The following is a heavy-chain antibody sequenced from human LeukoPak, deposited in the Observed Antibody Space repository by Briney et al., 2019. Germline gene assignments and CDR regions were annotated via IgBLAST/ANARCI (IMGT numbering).Heavy chain of an antibody. CDR3: ARDPPVAAFDI. CDR1: GGSISSGSYY. J-gene: IGHJ3*02. Sequence: SQTLSLTCTVSGGSISSGSYYWSWIRQPAGKGLEWIGRIYTSGSTNYNPSLKSRVTISVDTSKNQFSLKQSSVTAADTAVYYCARDPPVAAFDIWGQGTMVTVSS. V-gene: IGHV4-61*02. CDR2: IYTSGST.